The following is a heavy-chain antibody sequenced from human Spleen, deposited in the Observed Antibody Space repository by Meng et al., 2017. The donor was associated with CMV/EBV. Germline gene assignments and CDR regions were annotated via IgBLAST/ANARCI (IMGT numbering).Heavy chain of an antibody. J-gene: IGHJ6*02. Sequence: ASVKVSCKASGYNFTGYYIHWVRQAPGQGLEWMGWINPNSGGTNYAQKFQGRVTMTRDTSISTAYMELSRLRSDDTAVYYCAREDIVVVPAAIYYYYYGMDVWGQGATVTVSS. D-gene: IGHD2-2*01. V-gene: IGHV1-2*02. CDR3: AREDIVVVPAAIYYYYYGMDV. CDR2: INPNSGGT. CDR1: GYNFTGYY.